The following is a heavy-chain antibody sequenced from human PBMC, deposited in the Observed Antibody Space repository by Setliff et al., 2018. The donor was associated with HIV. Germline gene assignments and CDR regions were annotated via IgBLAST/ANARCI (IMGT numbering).Heavy chain of an antibody. J-gene: IGHJ4*02. D-gene: IGHD3-10*01. Sequence: GGSLRLSCAASGFTFSSYGMHWVRQAPGKGLEWVAVIWYDGSNKYYADSVKGRFTISRDNSKNTLYLQMNSLRAEDTAVYYCARAGGPGYLDYWGQGTLVTVSS. CDR1: GFTFSSYG. CDR2: IWYDGSNK. CDR3: ARAGGPGYLDY. V-gene: IGHV3-33*01.